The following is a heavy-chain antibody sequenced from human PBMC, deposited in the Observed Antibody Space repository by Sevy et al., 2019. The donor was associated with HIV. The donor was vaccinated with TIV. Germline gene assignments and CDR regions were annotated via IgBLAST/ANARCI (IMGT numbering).Heavy chain of an antibody. Sequence: GGSLRLSCAASGFTLSDYYMSWIRQAPGKGLEWVSYISRSSSYTNYAYSVKGRFTISRDNAKNSLYLQMNSLRAEDTAVYYCARDGEEGGWLPGYCSGGSCSNNYYYYMDVWGKGTTVTVSS. J-gene: IGHJ6*03. V-gene: IGHV3-11*06. D-gene: IGHD2-15*01. CDR2: ISRSSSYT. CDR3: ARDGEEGGWLPGYCSGGSCSNNYYYYMDV. CDR1: GFTLSDYY.